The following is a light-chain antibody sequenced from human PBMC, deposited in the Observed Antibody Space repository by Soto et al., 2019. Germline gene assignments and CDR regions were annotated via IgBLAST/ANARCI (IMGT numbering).Light chain of an antibody. CDR1: SSNIGAGYD. J-gene: IGLJ3*02. Sequence: QSVLTQPPSVSGAPGQRVTISCTGGSSNIGAGYDVHWYQQLPGTAPKLLIYVNTNRPSGVPDRFSASKSGTSASLAITGLQAEDEADYYCQSYDSSLSWVFGGGTQLTVL. V-gene: IGLV1-40*01. CDR3: QSYDSSLSWV. CDR2: VNT.